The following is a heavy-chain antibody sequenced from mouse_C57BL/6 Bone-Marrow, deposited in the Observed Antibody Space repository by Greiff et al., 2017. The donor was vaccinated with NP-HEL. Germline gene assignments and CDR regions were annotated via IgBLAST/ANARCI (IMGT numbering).Heavy chain of an antibody. CDR1: GYTFTSYW. CDR3: ARGCFWFAY. V-gene: IGHV1-50*01. Sequence: QVQLKQPGAELVKPGASVKLSCKASGYTFTSYWMQWVKQRPGQGLEWIGEIDPSDSYTNYNQKFKGKATLTVDTSSSTAYMQLSSLTSEDSAVYYCARGCFWFAYWGQGTLVTVSA. CDR2: IDPSDSYT. J-gene: IGHJ3*01.